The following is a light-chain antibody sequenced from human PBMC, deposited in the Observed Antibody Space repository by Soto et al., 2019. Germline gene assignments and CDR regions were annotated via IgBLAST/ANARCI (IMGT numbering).Light chain of an antibody. J-gene: IGKJ1*01. CDR3: QQYNNWPLT. V-gene: IGKV3-15*01. Sequence: EIVLTQSPATLSVSPWLRSTISFRASQSVSSNLAWYQQKPGQAPRLLIYGASTRATGIPARFSGSGPGTEFTLTISSLQSEDFAVYYCQQYNNWPLTFGQGTKVDIK. CDR2: GAS. CDR1: QSVSSN.